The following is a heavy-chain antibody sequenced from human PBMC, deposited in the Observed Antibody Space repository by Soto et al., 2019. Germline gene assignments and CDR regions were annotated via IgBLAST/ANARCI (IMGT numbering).Heavy chain of an antibody. V-gene: IGHV3-23*01. D-gene: IGHD6-6*01. J-gene: IGHJ6*03. Sequence: GGSLRLSCAASGFTFSSYAMSWVRQAPGKGLEWVSAISGSGGSTYYADSVKGRFTISRDNSKNTLYLQMNSLRAEDTAVYYCAKTSVEYSSSSYYYYMDVWGKGTTVTVSS. CDR3: AKTSVEYSSSSYYYYMDV. CDR1: GFTFSSYA. CDR2: ISGSGGST.